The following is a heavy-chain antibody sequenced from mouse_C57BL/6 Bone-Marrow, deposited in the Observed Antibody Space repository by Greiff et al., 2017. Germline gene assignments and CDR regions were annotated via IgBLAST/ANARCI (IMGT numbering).Heavy chain of an antibody. V-gene: IGHV1-59*01. CDR3: ARERLYYFDY. Sequence: VKLQQPGAELVRPGTSVKLSCKASGYTFTSYWMHWVKQRPGQGLEWIGVIDPSDSYTNYNQKFKGKATLTVDTSSSTAYMQLSSLTSEDSAVYYCARERLYYFDYWGQGTTRTVSS. CDR1: GYTFTSYW. J-gene: IGHJ2*01. D-gene: IGHD3-3*01. CDR2: IDPSDSYT.